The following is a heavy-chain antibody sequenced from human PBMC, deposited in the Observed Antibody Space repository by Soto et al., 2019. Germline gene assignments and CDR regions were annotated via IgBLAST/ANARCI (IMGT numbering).Heavy chain of an antibody. CDR3: ARMSYYYDSSGYYGMDV. J-gene: IGHJ6*02. V-gene: IGHV4-30-4*01. CDR1: GGSISSGDYY. D-gene: IGHD3-22*01. CDR2: IYYSGST. Sequence: QVQLQESGPGLMKPSQTLSLTCTVSGGSISSGDYYWSWIRQPPGKGLEWIGYIYYSGSTYYNPSLKSRVTISVDTSKNQFSLKLSSVTAADTAVYYCARMSYYYDSSGYYGMDVWGQGTTVTVSS.